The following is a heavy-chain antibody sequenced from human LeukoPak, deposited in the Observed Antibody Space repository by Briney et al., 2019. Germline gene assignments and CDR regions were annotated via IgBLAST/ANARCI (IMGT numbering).Heavy chain of an antibody. CDR1: GITFSGAW. V-gene: IGHV3-74*01. CDR3: ARVSGPGMNEYYHL. D-gene: IGHD3-10*01. CDR2: INDDGSFR. Sequence: GGSLRLSCAASGITFSGAWMHWVRQAPGKGLVWVSRINDDGSFRRYANSVKGRSTISRDNAKNTLFLQMDSLRAEDTAVYYCARVSGPGMNEYYHLWGQGTLVTVSS. J-gene: IGHJ1*01.